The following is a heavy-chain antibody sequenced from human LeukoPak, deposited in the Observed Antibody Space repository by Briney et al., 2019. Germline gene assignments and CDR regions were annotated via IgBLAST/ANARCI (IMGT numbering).Heavy chain of an antibody. J-gene: IGHJ4*02. V-gene: IGHV4-30-2*01. CDR3: ARKLGYCSSTSCHSPLGY. D-gene: IGHD2-2*01. CDR1: GGSISIGDYY. CDR2: IYHSGST. Sequence: SETLSLTCTVSGGSISIGDYYWTWIRQPPGKGLEWIGYIYHSGSTYYNPSLKSRVTMSVDRSKNQFSLKLSSVTAADTAVYYCARKLGYCSSTSCHSPLGYWGQGTLVTVSS.